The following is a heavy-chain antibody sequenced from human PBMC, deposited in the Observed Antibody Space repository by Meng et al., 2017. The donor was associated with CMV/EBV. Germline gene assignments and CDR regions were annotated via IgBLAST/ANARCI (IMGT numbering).Heavy chain of an antibody. Sequence: ASVKVSCKASGYTFSTYGISWVRQAPGQGLEWMGWISGYNANTAYAQSFQGRVTMSTDTSTSTVYMDLGSLRSNDTAVYYCARASGPAAKYGMDVWGQGTTVTVSS. CDR1: GYTFSTYG. V-gene: IGHV1-18*01. J-gene: IGHJ6*02. CDR2: ISGYNANT. CDR3: ARASGPAAKYGMDV.